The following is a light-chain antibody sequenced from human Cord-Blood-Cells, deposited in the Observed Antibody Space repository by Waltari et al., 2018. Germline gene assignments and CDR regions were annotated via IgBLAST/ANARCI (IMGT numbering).Light chain of an antibody. V-gene: IGKV3-11*01. CDR1: QSVSSY. Sequence: IVLTQSPATRSLSPGERATLSCRDSQSVSSYLAWYQQKPGQAPRLLIYDASNRATGIPARFSGSGSGTDFTLTISSLQPEDFAVYYCQQRSNWPPTFGQGTRLEIK. CDR2: DAS. J-gene: IGKJ5*01. CDR3: QQRSNWPPT.